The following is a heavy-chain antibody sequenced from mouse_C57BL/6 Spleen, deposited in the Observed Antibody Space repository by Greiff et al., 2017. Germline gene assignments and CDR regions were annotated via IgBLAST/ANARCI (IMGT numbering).Heavy chain of an antibody. CDR3: ARGEAITTVVDHFDY. V-gene: IGHV1-69*01. CDR1: GYTFTSYW. J-gene: IGHJ2*01. D-gene: IGHD1-1*01. Sequence: VQLQQPGAELVMPGASVKLSCKASGYTFTSYWMHWVKQRPGQGLEWIGEIDPSDSYTNYNQKFKGKSTLTVDKSSSTAYMQLSSLTSEDSAVYYCARGEAITTVVDHFDYWGQGTTLTVSS. CDR2: IDPSDSYT.